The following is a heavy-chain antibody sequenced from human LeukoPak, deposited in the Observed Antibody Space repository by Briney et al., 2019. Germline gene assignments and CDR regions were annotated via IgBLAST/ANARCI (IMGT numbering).Heavy chain of an antibody. J-gene: IGHJ5*02. Sequence: ASVKASCKASGYTFTGYYMHWVRQAPGQGLEWMGLISAYNGNTNYAQKLQGRVTMTTYTSTSTAYMELRSLRSDETAVYYCARMTDWNYGGNWFDPWGQGTLVTVSS. CDR2: ISAYNGNT. V-gene: IGHV1-18*04. CDR1: GYTFTGYY. CDR3: ARMTDWNYGGNWFDP. D-gene: IGHD1-7*01.